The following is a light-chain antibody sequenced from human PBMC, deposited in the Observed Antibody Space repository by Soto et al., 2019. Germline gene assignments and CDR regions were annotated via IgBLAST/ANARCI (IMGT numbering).Light chain of an antibody. Sequence: EIVMTHAPATLSVSPGERATLSCRASQSVSSNLAWYQPKPGQAPRLLIYGASTRATGIPARFSGSGSGTEFTHTISSLQSEDFAFYYCQQYNNWPFTFGPGTKVDIK. CDR1: QSVSSN. CDR2: GAS. CDR3: QQYNNWPFT. V-gene: IGKV3-15*01. J-gene: IGKJ3*01.